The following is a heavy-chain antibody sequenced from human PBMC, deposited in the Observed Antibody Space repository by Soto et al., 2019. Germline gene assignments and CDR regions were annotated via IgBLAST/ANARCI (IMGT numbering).Heavy chain of an antibody. CDR1: GGTFSSYA. CDR2: IIPIFGTA. Sequence: QVQLVQSGAEVKKPGSSVKVSSKASGGTFSSYAISWVRQAPGQGLEWMGGIIPIFGTANYAQKFQGRVTITSDESPSTAYMELSSLRSEDTAVYYCARDRGIAVAGTGWFDPWGQGTLVTVSS. D-gene: IGHD6-19*01. V-gene: IGHV1-69*01. CDR3: ARDRGIAVAGTGWFDP. J-gene: IGHJ5*02.